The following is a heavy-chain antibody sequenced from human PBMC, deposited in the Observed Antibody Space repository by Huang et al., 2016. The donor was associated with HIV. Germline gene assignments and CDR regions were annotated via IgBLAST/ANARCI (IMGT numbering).Heavy chain of an antibody. D-gene: IGHD2-21*02. CDR3: AREFCGGDCFRSRDAFDI. CDR2: IHNGGNT. Sequence: EVQLVESGGGLIQPGGSLRLSCAVSGFTVSSNYMSWVRQAPGQGLGWVAGIHNGGNTYYADSVKGRVAISRDNFKNTLYLQMNSLRAEDTAVYYCAREFCGGDCFRSRDAFDIWGQGTMVTVAS. V-gene: IGHV3-53*01. CDR1: GFTVSSNY. J-gene: IGHJ3*02.